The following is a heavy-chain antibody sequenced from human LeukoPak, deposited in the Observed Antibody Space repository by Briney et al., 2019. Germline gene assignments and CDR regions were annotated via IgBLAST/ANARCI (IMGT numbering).Heavy chain of an antibody. J-gene: IGHJ4*02. Sequence: GGSLRLSCAASGFTFSSYAMSWIRQAPGKGLEWVSAISGSGGSTYYADSVKGRFTISRDNSKNTLYLQMNSLRAEDTAVYYCAKDPALRVAVVVVAAKREGYWGQGTLVTVSS. CDR2: ISGSGGST. V-gene: IGHV3-23*01. CDR1: GFTFSSYA. CDR3: AKDPALRVAVVVVAAKREGY. D-gene: IGHD2-15*01.